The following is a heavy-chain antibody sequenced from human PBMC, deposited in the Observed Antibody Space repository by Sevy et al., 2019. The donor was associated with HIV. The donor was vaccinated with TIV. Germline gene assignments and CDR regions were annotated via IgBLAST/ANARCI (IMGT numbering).Heavy chain of an antibody. V-gene: IGHV3-72*01. Sequence: GGSLRLSCAASGFSLSDYYMDWVRQAPGKGLEWVGRSRNKANSYTTEYAASVKGRFTISRDDSKNSLYLQMNGLKTEDTAVYYCASRVGMTGYWGQGALVTVSS. CDR3: ASRVGMTGY. J-gene: IGHJ4*02. CDR2: SRNKANSYTT. D-gene: IGHD1-26*01. CDR1: GFSLSDYY.